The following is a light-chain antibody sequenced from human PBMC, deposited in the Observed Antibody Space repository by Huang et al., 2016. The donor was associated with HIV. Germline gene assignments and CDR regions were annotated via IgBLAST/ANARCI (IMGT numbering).Light chain of an antibody. CDR2: WAS. J-gene: IGKJ1*01. CDR3: QQYYSLPQT. V-gene: IGKV4-1*01. CDR1: QSLFYSYNSTNY. Sequence: DIVMTQSPDSLAVSLGDRANFKCRSSQSLFYSYNSTNYLAWFQQKTCQAPRLLIHWASYRESGVPDRFTGSGSGTDFSLTIGSLETEDAAVYYCQQYYSLPQTFGRGTKVEIK.